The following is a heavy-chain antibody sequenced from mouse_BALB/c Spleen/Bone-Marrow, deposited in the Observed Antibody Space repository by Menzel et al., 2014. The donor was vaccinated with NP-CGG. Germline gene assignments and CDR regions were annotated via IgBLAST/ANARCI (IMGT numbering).Heavy chain of an antibody. V-gene: IGHV10-1*01. CDR2: ISSKSTNYTT. Sequence: EVQLVESGGGLVQPKGSLKLSCAASGFTFNIYAMNWVRQAPRKGLEWVARISSKSTNYTTCYADSVKDRFTISSDDSQSMLYLQMNSLKTEDTAIYYCVRQGYDYPMDYWGQGTSVTVSS. D-gene: IGHD2-2*01. CDR3: VRQGYDYPMDY. J-gene: IGHJ4*01. CDR1: GFTFNIYA.